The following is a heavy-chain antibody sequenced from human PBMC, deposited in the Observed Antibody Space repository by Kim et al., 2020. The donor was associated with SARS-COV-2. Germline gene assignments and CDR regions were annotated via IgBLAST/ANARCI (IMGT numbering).Heavy chain of an antibody. Sequence: GGSLRLSCAASGFTFSSYAMSWVRQAPGKGLEWVSVISGSGGSTYYVDSGKGRFTISRDNSKNTLYLQMNSLRAEDTAVYYCAKGIRGTVTYNWFDPWGQGTLVTVSS. V-gene: IGHV3-23*01. CDR3: AKGIRGTVTYNWFDP. CDR1: GFTFSSYA. J-gene: IGHJ5*02. CDR2: ISGSGGST. D-gene: IGHD4-17*01.